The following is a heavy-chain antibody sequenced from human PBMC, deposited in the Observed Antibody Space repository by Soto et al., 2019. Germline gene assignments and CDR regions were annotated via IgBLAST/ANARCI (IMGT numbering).Heavy chain of an antibody. V-gene: IGHV3-64*01. CDR3: ARVMIGKRSGYDL. Sequence: PWGSLRLSCAASGFTFSSYAMHWVRQAPGKGLEYVSAISSNGGSTYYANSVKGRFTISRDNSKNTLYLQMGSLRAEDMAVYYCARVMIGKRSGYDLWGQGTLVTVSS. J-gene: IGHJ4*02. D-gene: IGHD5-12*01. CDR2: ISSNGGST. CDR1: GFTFSSYA.